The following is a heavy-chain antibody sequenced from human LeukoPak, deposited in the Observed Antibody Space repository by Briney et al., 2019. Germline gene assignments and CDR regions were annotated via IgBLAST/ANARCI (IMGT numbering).Heavy chain of an antibody. CDR3: ARQYGPGYSSTWYFDY. CDR2: IYDSGNT. J-gene: IGHJ4*02. CDR1: GGSISSSAYS. Sequence: SETLSLTCTVSGGSISSSAYSWGWIRQPPGKGLDWIGNIYDSGNTYYNPSLKSRVTISVDTSKNQFSLKLNSVTAADTAVYYCARQYGPGYSSTWYFDYWGLGTLVTVPS. V-gene: IGHV4-39*01. D-gene: IGHD6-13*01.